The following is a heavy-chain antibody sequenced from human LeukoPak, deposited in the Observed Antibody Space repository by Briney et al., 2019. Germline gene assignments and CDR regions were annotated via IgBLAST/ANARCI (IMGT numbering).Heavy chain of an antibody. CDR3: ARQTTSMVSDY. D-gene: IGHD3-10*01. Sequence: AASVKVSCKASGYTFTSYYMHWVRQAPGQGLEWMGIINPSGGSTSYAQKFQGRVTMTRDTSMSTVYMELSSLRSEDTAVYYCARQTTSMVSDYWGQGTLVTVSS. CDR2: INPSGGST. J-gene: IGHJ4*02. V-gene: IGHV1-46*01. CDR1: GYTFTSYY.